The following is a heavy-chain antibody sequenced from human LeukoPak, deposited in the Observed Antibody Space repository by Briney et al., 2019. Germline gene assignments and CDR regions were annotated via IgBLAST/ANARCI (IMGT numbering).Heavy chain of an antibody. D-gene: IGHD7-27*01. CDR2: ISTYNVNT. J-gene: IGHJ3*02. CDR3: ARGLGIDHDAFDI. CDR1: GYTFSTYG. V-gene: IGHV1-18*01. Sequence: WASVKVSCKASGYTFSTYGISWVRQAPGQGLEWMGWISTYNVNTHYAQKFQGRVTMTTDTSTNTAYMELRSLRSDDTAVYYCARGLGIDHDAFDIWGQGTMVTVSS.